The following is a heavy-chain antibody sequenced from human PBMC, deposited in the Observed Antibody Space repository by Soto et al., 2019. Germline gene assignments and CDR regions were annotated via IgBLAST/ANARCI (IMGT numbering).Heavy chain of an antibody. V-gene: IGHV3-7*01. Sequence: GGSLRLSCAASGFTFSSYWMSWVRQAPGKGLEWVANIKQDGSEKYYVDSVKGRFTISRDNAKNSLYLQMNSLRAEDTAVYYCARDLPDMERPGWFDPWGQGTLVTVSS. CDR2: IKQDGSEK. CDR1: GFTFSSYW. J-gene: IGHJ5*02. D-gene: IGHD1-1*01. CDR3: ARDLPDMERPGWFDP.